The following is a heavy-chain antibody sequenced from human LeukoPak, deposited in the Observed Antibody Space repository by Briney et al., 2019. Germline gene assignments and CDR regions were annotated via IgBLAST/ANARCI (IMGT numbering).Heavy chain of an antibody. CDR3: ARDYDILTGYYIDNFDY. J-gene: IGHJ4*02. Sequence: GASVKVSCKASGYTFTSYGISWVRQAPGQGLEWMGWISACNGNTNYAQKLQGRVTMTTDTSTSTAYMELRSLRSDDTAVYYCARDYDILTGYYIDNFDYWGQGTLVTVSS. CDR2: ISACNGNT. V-gene: IGHV1-18*01. CDR1: GYTFTSYG. D-gene: IGHD3-9*01.